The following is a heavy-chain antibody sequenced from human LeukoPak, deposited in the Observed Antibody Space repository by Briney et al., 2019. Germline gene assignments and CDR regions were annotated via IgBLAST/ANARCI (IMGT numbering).Heavy chain of an antibody. J-gene: IGHJ4*02. D-gene: IGHD3-22*01. CDR1: GFTFSSYW. Sequence: GGSLRLSCAASGFTFSSYWMHWVRQAPGKGLVRVSRINSDGSSTSYADSVKGRFTISRDNAKNTLYLQMNSLRAEDTAVYYCARDLWYYYDSSGPPALYWGQGTLVTVSS. CDR2: INSDGSST. CDR3: ARDLWYYYDSSGPPALY. V-gene: IGHV3-74*01.